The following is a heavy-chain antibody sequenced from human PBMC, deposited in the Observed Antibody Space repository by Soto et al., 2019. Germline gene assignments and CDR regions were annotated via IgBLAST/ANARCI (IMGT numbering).Heavy chain of an antibody. CDR2: IYYSGST. J-gene: IGHJ4*02. CDR3: VSEKRVVPGTRGYFDY. D-gene: IGHD6-19*01. V-gene: IGHV4-59*12. CDR1: GGSISSYY. Sequence: PSETLSLTCTVSGGSISSYYWSWIRQPPGKGLEWIGYIYYSGSTNYNPSLKSRIIINPDTSKNQLPLQLNSVTPEDTALYYCVSEKRVVPGTRGYFDYWGQGALVTVSS.